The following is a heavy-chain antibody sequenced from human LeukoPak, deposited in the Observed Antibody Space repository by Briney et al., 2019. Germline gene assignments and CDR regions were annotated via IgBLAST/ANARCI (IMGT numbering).Heavy chain of an antibody. CDR2: IYYGGST. V-gene: IGHV4-59*01. CDR1: GGSISRYY. J-gene: IGHJ4*02. D-gene: IGHD3-10*01. CDR3: ARDYYDSGSSAL. Sequence: KPSESLSLTCTVAGGSISRYYWSWIRLPPGKGLEWIGNIYYGGSTNYNPSLKSRVTISVDTSKNQFSLKVTSVTAADTAVYYCARDYYDSGSSALWGQGTLVTVSS.